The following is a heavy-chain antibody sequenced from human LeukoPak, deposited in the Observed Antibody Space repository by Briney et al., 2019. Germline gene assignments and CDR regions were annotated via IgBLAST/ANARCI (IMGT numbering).Heavy chain of an antibody. Sequence: SETLSLTCAVYGVSFSGYYWSWIRQPPGKGLEWIGEINHSGSTNYNPSLKSRVTISVDTPKHQFSLKLSSVTAADTAVYYCARCHPGMWGAFDIWGQGTMVTVSS. V-gene: IGHV4-34*01. CDR2: INHSGST. D-gene: IGHD1-26*01. CDR1: GVSFSGYY. J-gene: IGHJ3*02. CDR3: ARCHPGMWGAFDI.